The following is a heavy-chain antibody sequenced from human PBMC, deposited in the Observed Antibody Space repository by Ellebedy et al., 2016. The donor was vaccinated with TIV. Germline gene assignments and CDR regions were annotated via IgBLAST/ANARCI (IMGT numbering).Heavy chain of an antibody. CDR2: INPNIDDT. J-gene: IGHJ6*02. D-gene: IGHD4-11*01. Sequence: AASVKVSCKASGYTFTGYYIHWVRQAPGQGLEWVGWINPNIDDTNYAQKFQGRVTMTWDTSISTAYMELSRLRSDDTAVYYCARGIGPTTVYYYYSMDVWGQGTTVAVSS. V-gene: IGHV1-2*02. CDR3: ARGIGPTTVYYYYSMDV. CDR1: GYTFTGYY.